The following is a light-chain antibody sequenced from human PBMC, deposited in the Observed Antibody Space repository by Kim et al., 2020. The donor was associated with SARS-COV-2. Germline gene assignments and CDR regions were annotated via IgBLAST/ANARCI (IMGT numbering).Light chain of an antibody. J-gene: IGKJ5*01. V-gene: IGKV1-17*01. CDR1: QDIRNE. CDR2: GAS. CDR3: LQHNTCPIT. Sequence: ASVGDRVTIPCRASQDIRNELGWYQQNPGRAPKRLIYGASSLQSGVPSRFSGSGSGTEFTLTISSLQPEDFATYFCLQHNTCPITFGQGTRLEIK.